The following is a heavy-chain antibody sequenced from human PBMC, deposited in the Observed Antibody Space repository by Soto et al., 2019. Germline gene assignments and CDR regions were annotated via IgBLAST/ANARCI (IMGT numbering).Heavy chain of an antibody. CDR3: AKDMVGGSMSDYYYMDV. D-gene: IGHD3-10*01. CDR2: ISWNSGSI. Sequence: GGSLRLSCAASGFTFDDYAMHWVRQAPGKGLEWVSGISWNSGSIGYADSVKGRFTISRDNAKNSLYLQMNSLRAEDTALYYCAKDMVGGSMSDYYYMDVWGKGTTVTVSS. V-gene: IGHV3-9*01. J-gene: IGHJ6*03. CDR1: GFTFDDYA.